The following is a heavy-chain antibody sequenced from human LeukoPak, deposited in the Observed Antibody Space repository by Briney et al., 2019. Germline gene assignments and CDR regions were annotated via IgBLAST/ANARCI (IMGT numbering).Heavy chain of an antibody. Sequence: ASETLSLTCAVSGYSISSGYYWGWIRQPPGKGLEWIGTIYHSGSTYYNPSLKSRVTVSVDTSKNQFSLKLSSVTAADTAVYYCARVGKSGSRYYFDYWGRGTLVTVSS. D-gene: IGHD1-26*01. J-gene: IGHJ4*02. V-gene: IGHV4-38-2*01. CDR1: GYSISSGYY. CDR2: IYHSGST. CDR3: ARVGKSGSRYYFDY.